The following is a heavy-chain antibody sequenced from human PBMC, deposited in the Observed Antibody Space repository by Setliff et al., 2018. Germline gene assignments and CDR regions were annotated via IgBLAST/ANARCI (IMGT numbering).Heavy chain of an antibody. V-gene: IGHV4-34*01. CDR2: INHSGST. D-gene: IGHD4-17*01. CDR3: ASLTTVTTDWYFDL. CDR1: GGSFSGYY. J-gene: IGHJ2*01. Sequence: KPSETLSLTCAVYGGSFSGYYWSWIRQPPGKGLEWIGEINHSGSTNYNPSLKSRVTISVDTSKNQFSLKLSSVTAADTAVYYCASLTTVTTDWYFDLWGRGTLVTVSS.